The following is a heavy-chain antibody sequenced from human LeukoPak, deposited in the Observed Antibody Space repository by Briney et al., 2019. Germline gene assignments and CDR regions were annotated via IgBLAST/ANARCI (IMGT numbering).Heavy chain of an antibody. D-gene: IGHD6-13*01. Sequence: GGSLRLSCAASGFIFTIYNMNWVRQAPGKGLEWVSSIRSSSNYIYYADSVKGRFTISRDNAKNSLYLQMNSLRAEDTAVYYCARAEGQLADYWGQGTLVTVSS. CDR2: IRSSSNYI. V-gene: IGHV3-21*01. CDR1: GFIFTIYN. J-gene: IGHJ4*02. CDR3: ARAEGQLADY.